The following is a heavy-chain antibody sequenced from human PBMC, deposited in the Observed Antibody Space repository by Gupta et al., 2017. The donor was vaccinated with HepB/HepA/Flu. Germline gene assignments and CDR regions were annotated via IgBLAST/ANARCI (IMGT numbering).Heavy chain of an antibody. CDR2: IYYSGST. D-gene: IGHD6-13*01. CDR1: GGSIRHYY. Sequence: QVQLQESGPGLVKPSETLSLTCTVSGGSIRHYYWSWIRQPPGKGLEWIGSIYYSGSTNYNPSLKSRVTISVDTSKKQFSLKLSSVTAADTAVYYCARVAYSTSWYSAFDIWGQGTVVTVSS. CDR3: ARVAYSTSWYSAFDI. J-gene: IGHJ3*02. V-gene: IGHV4-59*08.